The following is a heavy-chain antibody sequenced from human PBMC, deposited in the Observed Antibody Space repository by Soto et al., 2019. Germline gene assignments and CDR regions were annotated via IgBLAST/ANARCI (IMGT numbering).Heavy chain of an antibody. CDR1: GGTFSSYA. V-gene: IGHV1-69*13. CDR3: ARDWPVDTDPSWFDP. Sequence: SVKVSCKASGGTFSSYAISWVRQAPGQGLEWMGGIIPIFGTANYAQKFQGRVTITADESTSTAYMELSSLRSEDTAVYYCARDWPVDTDPSWFDPWGQGTLVTVSS. CDR2: IIPIFGTA. D-gene: IGHD5-18*01. J-gene: IGHJ5*02.